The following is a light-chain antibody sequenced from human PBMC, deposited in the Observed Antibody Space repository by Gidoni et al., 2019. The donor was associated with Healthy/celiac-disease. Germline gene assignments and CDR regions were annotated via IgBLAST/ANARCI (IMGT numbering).Light chain of an antibody. J-gene: IGKJ1*01. CDR3: QQSYSTPPT. V-gene: IGKV1-39*01. CDR2: APS. Sequence: DIQMTQSPSYLSASVGDIVTITCRASQSISSYLNWYQQKPGKAPKLLIYAPSSLQSGVPSRFSGSGSGTDFTLTISSLQPEDFATYYCQQSYSTPPTFGQGTKVEIK. CDR1: QSISSY.